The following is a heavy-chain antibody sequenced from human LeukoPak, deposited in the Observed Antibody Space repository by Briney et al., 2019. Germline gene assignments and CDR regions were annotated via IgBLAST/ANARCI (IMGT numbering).Heavy chain of an antibody. CDR3: ASLKGMDV. CDR1: GFTVSYNY. Sequence: GGSLRLSCAASGFTVSYNYVSWVRQAPGKGLEWVANIKQDGSEKYYVDSVKGRFTISRDNAKNSLYLQMNSLRAEDTAVYYCASLKGMDVWGQGTTVTVSS. CDR2: IKQDGSEK. J-gene: IGHJ6*02. V-gene: IGHV3-7*03.